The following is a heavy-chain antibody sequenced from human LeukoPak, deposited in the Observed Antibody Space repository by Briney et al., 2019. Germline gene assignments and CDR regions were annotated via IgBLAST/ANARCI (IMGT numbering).Heavy chain of an antibody. J-gene: IGHJ4*02. CDR2: ISSSGSTI. CDR3: ARGSHGSSWTAPFDY. V-gene: IGHV3-48*03. D-gene: IGHD6-13*01. CDR1: GFTFSSYE. Sequence: GGSLRLSCAASGFTFSSYEMNWVRQAPGKGLEWVSYISSSGSTIYYADSVKGRFTISRDNAKNSLYLQMNSLRAEDTAVYYCARGSHGSSWTAPFDYWGQGTLVTVSS.